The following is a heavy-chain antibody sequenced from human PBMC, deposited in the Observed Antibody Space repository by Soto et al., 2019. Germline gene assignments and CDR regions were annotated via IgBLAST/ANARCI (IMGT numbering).Heavy chain of an antibody. Sequence: ASVKVSCKASGGTFSSYTISWVRQAPGQGLEWMGRIIPILGIANYAQKFQGRVTITADKSTSTAYMELSSLRSEDTAVYYCARDNRLVRGVMGYYYYMDVWGKGTTVTVSS. CDR3: ARDNRLVRGVMGYYYYMDV. V-gene: IGHV1-69*04. CDR2: IIPILGIA. D-gene: IGHD3-10*01. J-gene: IGHJ6*03. CDR1: GGTFSSYT.